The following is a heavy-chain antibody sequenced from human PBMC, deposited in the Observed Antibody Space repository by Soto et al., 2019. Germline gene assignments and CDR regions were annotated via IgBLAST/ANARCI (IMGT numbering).Heavy chain of an antibody. Sequence: SETLSLTCTVSGGSISSGGYYRSWIRQHPGKGLEWIGYIYYSGSTYYNPSLKSRVTISVDTSKNQFSLKLSSVTAADTAVYYCASAVVAAEYYFDYWGQGTLVTVSS. CDR3: ASAVVAAEYYFDY. J-gene: IGHJ4*02. D-gene: IGHD2-15*01. CDR1: GGSISSGGYY. CDR2: IYYSGST. V-gene: IGHV4-31*03.